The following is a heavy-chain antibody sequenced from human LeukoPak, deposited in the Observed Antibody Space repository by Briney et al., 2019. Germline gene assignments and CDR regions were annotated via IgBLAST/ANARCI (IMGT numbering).Heavy chain of an antibody. J-gene: IGHJ6*02. CDR1: GFTFSSYW. Sequence: GGSLRLSCAASGFTFSSYWMSWVRQAPGKGLEWVAHIKQDGSEKYYVDSVKGRFTISRDNAKNSLYLQMNSLRAEDTAVYYCARDLKGYSGYDWYYYYYGMDVWGQGTTVTVSS. CDR3: ARDLKGYSGYDWYYYYYGMDV. V-gene: IGHV3-7*05. D-gene: IGHD5-12*01. CDR2: IKQDGSEK.